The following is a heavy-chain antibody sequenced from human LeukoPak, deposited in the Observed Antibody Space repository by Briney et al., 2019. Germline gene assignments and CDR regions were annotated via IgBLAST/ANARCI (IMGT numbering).Heavy chain of an antibody. J-gene: IGHJ4*02. Sequence: EASVKVSCKASGYTFTSYGISWVRQAPGQGLEWMGWISAYNGNTNYAQKLQGRVTMTTDTSTSTAYMELRSLRSDDTAVYYCATSSSGWYEGDYWGQGTLVTVSS. D-gene: IGHD6-19*01. V-gene: IGHV1-18*01. CDR1: GYTFTSYG. CDR2: ISAYNGNT. CDR3: ATSSSGWYEGDY.